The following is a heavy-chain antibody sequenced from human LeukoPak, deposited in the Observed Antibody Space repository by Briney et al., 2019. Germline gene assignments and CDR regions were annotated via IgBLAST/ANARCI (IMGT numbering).Heavy chain of an antibody. CDR1: GYTFTSYG. CDR3: ASDFPPTVTTLFPFDY. Sequence: ASVKVSCKASGYTFTSYGISWVRQAPGQGLEWMGWISAYNGNTNYAQKLQGRVTMTTDTSTSTAYMELRSLRSDDTDVYYCASDFPPTVTTLFPFDYWGQGTLVT. V-gene: IGHV1-18*01. D-gene: IGHD4-17*01. CDR2: ISAYNGNT. J-gene: IGHJ4*02.